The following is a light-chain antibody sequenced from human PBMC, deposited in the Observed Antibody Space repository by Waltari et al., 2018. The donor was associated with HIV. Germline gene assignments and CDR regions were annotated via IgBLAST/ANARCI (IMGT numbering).Light chain of an antibody. J-gene: IGLJ3*02. CDR2: SND. Sequence: QSVLTQPPSASGTPGQRVTISCSGSSSNIGSDFVYWYQQLPGTAPKLLIYSNDQRPSGVPDLFSGSKSGTSASLAISGLRSEDEADYYCTTWDSSVTAWVFGGGTKLTVL. CDR1: SSNIGSDF. V-gene: IGLV1-47*02. CDR3: TTWDSSVTAWV.